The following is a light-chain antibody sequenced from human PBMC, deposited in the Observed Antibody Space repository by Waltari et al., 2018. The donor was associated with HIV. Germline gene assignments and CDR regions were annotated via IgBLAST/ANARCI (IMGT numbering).Light chain of an antibody. CDR1: YSNIGTIF. J-gene: IGLJ3*02. V-gene: IGLV1-51*01. Sequence: QSVLTQSPSVSATPGQRVTISCSGVYSNIGTIFVFWYQQFPGMAPKLLIHDDNKRPAVISDRFSGSKSGSAATLGITRLQTGDEGDYYCATWDSTLPAWVFGGGTKVTVV. CDR3: ATWDSTLPAWV. CDR2: DDN.